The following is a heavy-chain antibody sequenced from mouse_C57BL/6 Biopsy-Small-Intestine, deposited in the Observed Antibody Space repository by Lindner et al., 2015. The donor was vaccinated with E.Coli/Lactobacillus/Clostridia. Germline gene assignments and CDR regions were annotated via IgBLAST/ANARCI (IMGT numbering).Heavy chain of an antibody. CDR1: GYAFSTYW. Sequence: GAELVKPGASVKISCKASGYAFSTYWMHWVKQRPGKGLEWIGHIYPGDGDTNYYGKFKGKATLTADKSSSTAYMQLSSLTSEDSAVYFCARSYGNSFDYWGQGTTLTVSS. J-gene: IGHJ2*01. V-gene: IGHV1-80*01. D-gene: IGHD2-1*01. CDR3: ARSYGNSFDY. CDR2: IYPGDGDT.